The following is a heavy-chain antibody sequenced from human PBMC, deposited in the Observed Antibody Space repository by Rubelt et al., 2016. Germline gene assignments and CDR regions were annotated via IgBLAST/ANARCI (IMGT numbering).Heavy chain of an antibody. CDR2: ISAYNGNT. Sequence: QVQLVQSGAEVKKPGASVKVSCKASGYTFTSYGISWVRQAPGQGLEWMGWISAYNGNTNYAQKLQGRVTMTTDPSTSTAYMGRRSLRSDDTAVYYCARDPLPVRGVIMTPTHWGQGTLVTVSS. V-gene: IGHV1-18*01. CDR3: ARDPLPVRGVIMTPTH. D-gene: IGHD3-10*01. J-gene: IGHJ4*02. CDR1: GYTFTSYG.